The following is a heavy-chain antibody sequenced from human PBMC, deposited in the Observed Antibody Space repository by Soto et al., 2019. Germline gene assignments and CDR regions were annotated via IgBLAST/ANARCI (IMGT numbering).Heavy chain of an antibody. CDR3: ARTANWLDP. CDR1: DGSISRGSYH. J-gene: IGHJ5*02. CDR2: SHYSGSA. Sequence: PSETLSLTCTVPDGSISRGSYHWGWIRQPPGKGLEWIGNSHYSGSAYYNPSLKSRVTISVDTSKNQVSLKLSSVTAADTAVYYCARTANWLDPWGQGTLVTVSS. V-gene: IGHV4-39*01.